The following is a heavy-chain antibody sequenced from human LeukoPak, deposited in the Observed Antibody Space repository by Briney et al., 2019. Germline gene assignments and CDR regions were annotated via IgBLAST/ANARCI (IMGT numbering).Heavy chain of an antibody. J-gene: IGHJ4*02. Sequence: PGGSLRLSCAASGFTSSTYAMSWVRQAPGKGLEWVSAISVGGGNTYYVDSVKGRLTISRDKSKNTLYLQMNSLRAEDTAVYYCAKDPYTTFDYWGQGTLVTVSS. V-gene: IGHV3-23*01. CDR1: GFTSSTYA. D-gene: IGHD1-1*01. CDR3: AKDPYTTFDY. CDR2: ISVGGGNT.